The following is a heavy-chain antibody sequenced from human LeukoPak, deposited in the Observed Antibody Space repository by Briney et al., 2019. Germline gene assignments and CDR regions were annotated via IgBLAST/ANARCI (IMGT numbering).Heavy chain of an antibody. CDR1: GFTFSSSA. CDR2: ISGSGSGGST. CDR3: ARDDGGYSLEY. V-gene: IGHV3-23*01. J-gene: IGHJ4*02. Sequence: GGSLRLSCAASGFTFSSSAMSWVRQAPGKGLEWVSSISGSGSGGSTYYADSVKGRFTISRDNSKNTLYLQMNSLRAEDTAVYYCARDDGGYSLEYWGQGTLVTVSS. D-gene: IGHD3-22*01.